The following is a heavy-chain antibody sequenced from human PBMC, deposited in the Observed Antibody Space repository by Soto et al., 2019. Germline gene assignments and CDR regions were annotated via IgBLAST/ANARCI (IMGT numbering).Heavy chain of an antibody. CDR3: ARDGDPGYAFWSGPLGGGRFDP. J-gene: IGHJ5*02. CDR1: GATFGNTA. CDR2: IVPMFGTA. V-gene: IGHV1-69*12. Sequence: QVQLVQSGAEVKKPGSSVNVSCKTSGATFGNTAVTWVRQAPGQGLEWMGGIVPMFGTANYAQKFQGRVTTTADELTNTADQDLSSLRSDDTAVYYCARDGDPGYAFWSGPLGGGRFDPWGQGTLVTVSS. D-gene: IGHD3-3*01.